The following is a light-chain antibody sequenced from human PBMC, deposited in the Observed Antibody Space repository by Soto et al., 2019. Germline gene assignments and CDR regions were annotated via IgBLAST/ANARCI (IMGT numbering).Light chain of an antibody. Sequence: DIVMTQTPLSSSVTLGQPASISCRSSQSLVHRDGNTYLSWIHPRPGQPPRLLMYAISKRLAAVPDRFRGSGAGTDFQQKISRVEADDVGVYYGMQATQAYTVGQGTKLE. J-gene: IGKJ2*01. CDR3: MQATQAYT. CDR1: QSLVHRDGNTY. V-gene: IGKV2-24*01. CDR2: AIS.